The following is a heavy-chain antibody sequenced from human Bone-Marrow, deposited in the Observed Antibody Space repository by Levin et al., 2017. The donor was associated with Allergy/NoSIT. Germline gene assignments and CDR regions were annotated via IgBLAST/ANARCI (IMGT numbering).Heavy chain of an antibody. V-gene: IGHV1-46*01. D-gene: IGHD3-3*01. J-gene: IGHJ4*02. CDR1: GYTFTSYY. CDR2: INPSGGST. CDR3: ARDGSLVAYDFWSGYFDY. Sequence: GESLKISCKASGYTFTSYYMHWVRQAPGQGLEWMGIINPSGGSTSYAQKFQGRVTMTRDTSTSTVYMELSSLRSEDTAVYYCARDGSLVAYDFWSGYFDYWGQGTLVTVSS.